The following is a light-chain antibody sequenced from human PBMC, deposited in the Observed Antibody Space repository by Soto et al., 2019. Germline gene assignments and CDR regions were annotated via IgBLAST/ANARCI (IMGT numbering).Light chain of an antibody. J-gene: IGLJ2*01. V-gene: IGLV4-69*01. CDR2: LNSDGSH. CDR3: QTWGTGIPV. Sequence: QAVVTQSPSASASLGASVKLTCTLSSGHSSYAIAWHQQQPEKGPRYLMILNSDGSHSKGDGIPDRFSGSSSGAERYLTISSLQSEDEADYYCQTWGTGIPVFGGGTQLTVL. CDR1: SGHSSYA.